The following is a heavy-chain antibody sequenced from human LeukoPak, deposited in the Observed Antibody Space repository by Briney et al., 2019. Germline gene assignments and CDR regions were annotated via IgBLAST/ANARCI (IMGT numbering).Heavy chain of an antibody. CDR2: ISYDGSNK. D-gene: IGHD6-6*01. J-gene: IGHJ4*02. V-gene: IGHV3-30*03. Sequence: PGGSLRLSCAASGFTFSSYGMHWVRQAPGKGLEWVAVISYDGSNKYYADSVKGRFTISRDNSKNTLYLQMNSLRAEDTAVYYCARDPSLGGAARPFDYWGQGTLVTVSS. CDR1: GFTFSSYG. CDR3: ARDPSLGGAARPFDY.